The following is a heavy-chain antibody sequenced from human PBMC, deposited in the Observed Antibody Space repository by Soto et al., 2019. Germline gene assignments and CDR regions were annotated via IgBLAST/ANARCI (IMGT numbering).Heavy chain of an antibody. CDR2: IYYNAIT. CDR1: GDSVSSGAYY. Sequence: QVKLQESGPGLVEPSETLSLTCTVSGDSVSSGAYYWSWVRQPPGKGLEWIGYIYYNAITNYNPSLKSRVTILVVTSKSEISLTLNSVTAADTAVYYCARANIAAAGTIFDPWGQGVLVTVSA. V-gene: IGHV4-61*08. D-gene: IGHD6-13*01. J-gene: IGHJ5*02. CDR3: ARANIAAAGTIFDP.